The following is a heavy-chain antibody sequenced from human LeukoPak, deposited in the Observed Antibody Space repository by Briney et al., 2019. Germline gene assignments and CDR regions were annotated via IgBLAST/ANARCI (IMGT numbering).Heavy chain of an antibody. CDR2: IYSGGST. Sequence: PGESLRLSCAASGFTVRSNYMSWVRQAPGKGLEWVSVIYSGGSTYYADSVKGRFTISRDNSKNTLYLQMNSLRAEDTAVYYCARGPDSSGYYPAIDYWGQGTLVTFSS. CDR1: GFTVRSNY. V-gene: IGHV3-53*01. J-gene: IGHJ4*02. D-gene: IGHD3-22*01. CDR3: ARGPDSSGYYPAIDY.